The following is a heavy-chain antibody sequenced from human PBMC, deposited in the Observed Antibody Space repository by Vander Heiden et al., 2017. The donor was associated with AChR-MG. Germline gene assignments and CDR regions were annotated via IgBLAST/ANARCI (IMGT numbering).Heavy chain of an antibody. CDR3: AKAGAGTIGVDY. CDR2: INSGSNYI. J-gene: IGHJ4*02. D-gene: IGHD6-19*01. CDR1: GFSFSSYT. V-gene: IGHV3-21*01. Sequence: EVQLVESGGGLVKPGGSLRLPCAASGFSFSSYTMNWVRQAPGKGLEWVSSINSGSNYIYYADSLRGRFTISRDNTKNSLYLQMKSLRAEDTAVYYFAKAGAGTIGVDYWGQGTLVTVSS.